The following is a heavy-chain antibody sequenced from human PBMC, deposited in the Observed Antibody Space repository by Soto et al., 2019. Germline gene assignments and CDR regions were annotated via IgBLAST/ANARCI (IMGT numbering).Heavy chain of an antibody. CDR1: GYSFTSYW. J-gene: IGHJ4*02. CDR2: IYPGDSDT. Sequence: GESLKISCKGSGYSFTSYWIGWVRQMPGKGLEWMGIIYPGDSDTRYSPSFQGQVTISADKSISTAYLQWSSLKASDTAMYYCASGTTTTGTTDYFDYWGQGTLVTVSS. D-gene: IGHD1-1*01. CDR3: ASGTTTTGTTDYFDY. V-gene: IGHV5-51*01.